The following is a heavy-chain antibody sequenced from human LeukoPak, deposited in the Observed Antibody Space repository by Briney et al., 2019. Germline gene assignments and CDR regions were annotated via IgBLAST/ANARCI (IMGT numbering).Heavy chain of an antibody. CDR2: ISWHGSTT. J-gene: IGHJ4*02. CDR1: GFTFDDYT. V-gene: IGHV3-43*01. Sequence: GGSLRLSCAASGFTFDDYTMHWVRRAPGKGLEWVSVISWHGSTTKYADSVRGRFTISRDNRKNSLSLQMNSLRPGDTALYYCAKDIGDSIGYNYFDFWGQGTLVTVSS. D-gene: IGHD3-22*01. CDR3: AKDIGDSIGYNYFDF.